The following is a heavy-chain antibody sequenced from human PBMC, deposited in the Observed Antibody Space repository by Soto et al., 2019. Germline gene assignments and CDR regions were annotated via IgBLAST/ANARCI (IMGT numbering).Heavy chain of an antibody. Sequence: GGSLRLSCAASGFTFSSYSMNWVRQAPGKGLEWVSSISSSSSYIYYADSVKGRFTISRDNAKNSLYLQMNSLRAEDTAVYYCARDPDYGDYNFDYWGQGTLVTVSS. CDR2: ISSSSSYI. CDR1: GFTFSSYS. CDR3: ARDPDYGDYNFDY. J-gene: IGHJ4*02. V-gene: IGHV3-21*01. D-gene: IGHD4-17*01.